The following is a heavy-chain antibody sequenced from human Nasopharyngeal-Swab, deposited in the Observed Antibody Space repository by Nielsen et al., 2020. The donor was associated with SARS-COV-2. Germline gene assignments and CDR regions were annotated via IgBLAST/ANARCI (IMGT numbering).Heavy chain of an antibody. CDR2: INHSGGT. J-gene: IGHJ2*01. V-gene: IGHV4-34*01. D-gene: IGHD2-15*01. CDR3: ARGGNCSGGSCYSKWRSIWYFDL. CDR1: GGSFSAYY. Sequence: SETLSLTCAVYGGSFSAYYWSWIRQPPGKGLEWIGEINHSGGTNYNPSLKSRVTISIDTSKNQFSLKLSSVTAADTAVYYCARGGNCSGGSCYSKWRSIWYFDLWGRGTLVTVSS.